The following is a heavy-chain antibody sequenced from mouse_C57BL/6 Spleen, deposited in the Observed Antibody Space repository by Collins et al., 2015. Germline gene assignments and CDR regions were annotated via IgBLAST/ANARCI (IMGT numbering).Heavy chain of an antibody. J-gene: IGHJ3*01. CDR1: GFTFSSFG. CDR2: ISSGSSTI. CDR3: ARSRDGFAY. Sequence: DVQLVESGGGLVQPGGSRKLSCAASGFTFSSFGMHWVRQAPEKGLEWVAYISSGSSTIYYADTVKGRFTISRDNPKNTLFLQMTSLRSEDTAMYYCARSRDGFAYWGQGTLVTVSA. D-gene: IGHD3-3*01. V-gene: IGHV5-17*02.